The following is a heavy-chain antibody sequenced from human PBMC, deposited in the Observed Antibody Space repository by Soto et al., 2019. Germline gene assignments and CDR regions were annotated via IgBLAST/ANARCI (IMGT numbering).Heavy chain of an antibody. V-gene: IGHV4-39*07. J-gene: IGHJ3*02. D-gene: IGHD3-22*01. CDR2: MNYTGST. CDR3: AGEDCLSGYHYAFDM. Sequence: PSVTQSLTSTVPDAYSINSSFRRLWHRHTPGKGLERIGNMNYTGSTYYAPSLKSRVAMSVDTSKNQFSLKLSSVTAADTAVYFCAGEDCLSGYHYAFDMWGQGTMVTVSS. CDR1: DAYSINSSFR.